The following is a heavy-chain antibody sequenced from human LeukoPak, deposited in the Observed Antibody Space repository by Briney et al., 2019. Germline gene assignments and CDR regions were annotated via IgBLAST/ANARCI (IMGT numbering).Heavy chain of an antibody. V-gene: IGHV1-46*01. Sequence: ASVKVSCKASGYTFTSYHMHWVRQAPGQGLEWMGKINLSGGSTTYAQKFQGRVTMTRDTSTSTVYMELSSLRSEDTAVYYCARDYVDDIPLIKDYWGQGTLVTVSS. CDR1: GYTFTSYH. J-gene: IGHJ4*02. CDR3: ARDYVDDIPLIKDY. CDR2: INLSGGST. D-gene: IGHD2-8*01.